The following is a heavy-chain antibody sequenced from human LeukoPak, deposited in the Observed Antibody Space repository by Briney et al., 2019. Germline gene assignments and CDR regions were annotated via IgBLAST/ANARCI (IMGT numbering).Heavy chain of an antibody. Sequence: ASVKVSCKASGGTFSSYAISWVRQAPGQGLEWMGGIIPIFGTANYAQKFQGRVTMTRNTSISTAYMELSSLRSEDTAVYYCARGGWELSTDAFDIWGQGTMVTVSS. CDR1: GGTFSSYA. CDR3: ARGGWELSTDAFDI. J-gene: IGHJ3*02. V-gene: IGHV1-69*05. CDR2: IIPIFGTA. D-gene: IGHD1-26*01.